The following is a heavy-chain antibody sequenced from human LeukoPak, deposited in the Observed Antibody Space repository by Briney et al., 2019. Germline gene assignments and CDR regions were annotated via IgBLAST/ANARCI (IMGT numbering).Heavy chain of an antibody. J-gene: IGHJ3*02. CDR3: ARDVGFGELSVGAFDI. Sequence: PSETLSLTCTVSGGSISSGDYYWSWIRQPPGKGLEWIGYIYYSGSIYYNPSLKSRVTISVDTSKNQFSLKLSSVTAADTAVYYCARDVGFGELSVGAFDIWGQGTMVTVSS. CDR1: GGSISSGDYY. CDR2: IYYSGSI. D-gene: IGHD3-10*01. V-gene: IGHV4-30-4*01.